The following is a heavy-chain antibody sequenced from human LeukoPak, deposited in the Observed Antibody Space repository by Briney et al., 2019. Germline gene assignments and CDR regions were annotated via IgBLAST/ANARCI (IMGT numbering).Heavy chain of an antibody. V-gene: IGHV3-74*01. Sequence: GGSLRLSCAASGFTFSTYWMHWVRQAPGAGLVWVSRINSDGSSTTYADSVKGRFTISRDNSKNTLYLQMNSLRAEDTAVYYCAKGNWGERLDWYFDLWGRGTLVTVSS. J-gene: IGHJ2*01. CDR3: AKGNWGERLDWYFDL. D-gene: IGHD1-26*01. CDR2: INSDGSST. CDR1: GFTFSTYW.